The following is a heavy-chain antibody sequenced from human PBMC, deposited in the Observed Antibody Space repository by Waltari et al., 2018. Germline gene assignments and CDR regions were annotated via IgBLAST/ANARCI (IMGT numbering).Heavy chain of an antibody. CDR2: VDPEDGET. J-gene: IGHJ4*02. D-gene: IGHD2-15*01. V-gene: IGHV1-69-2*01. Sequence: EVQLVQSGAEVKKPGATVKISCKVSGYTFTDYYMHWVQQAPGKGLEWMGLVDPEDGETIYAEKFQGRVTITADTSTDTAYMELSSLRSEDTAVYYCATAAAGEYSRPPVAATPPDYWGQGTLVTVSS. CDR3: ATAAAGEYSRPPVAATPPDY. CDR1: GYTFTDYY.